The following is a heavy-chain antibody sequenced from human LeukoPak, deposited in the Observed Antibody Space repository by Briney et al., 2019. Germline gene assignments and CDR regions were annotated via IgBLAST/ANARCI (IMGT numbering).Heavy chain of an antibody. CDR3: AKRKITALLGAFDI. D-gene: IGHD3-16*01. V-gene: IGHV4-34*01. J-gene: IGHJ3*02. CDR2: INHSGST. Sequence: SETLSLTCTVSGGSISSYYWSWIRQPPGKGLEWIGEINHSGSTNYNPSLKSRVTISVDTSKNQFSLKLSSVTAADTAVYYCAKRKITALLGAFDIWGQGTMVTVSS. CDR1: GGSISSYY.